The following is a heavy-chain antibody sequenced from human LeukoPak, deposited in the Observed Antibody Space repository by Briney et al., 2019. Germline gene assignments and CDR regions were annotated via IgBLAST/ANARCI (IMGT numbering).Heavy chain of an antibody. Sequence: QPGGSLRLSCAASGFTFSSYAMHWVRQAPGKGPEGVAGISYDGSNKYYADSVKGRFTISRENSKNTLYLQMNSLRAEDTAVYYCARDRTPGKGVVISEASAFDIWGQGTMVTVSS. CDR3: ARDRTPGKGVVISEASAFDI. V-gene: IGHV3-30-3*01. CDR2: ISYDGSNK. CDR1: GFTFSSYA. D-gene: IGHD3-22*01. J-gene: IGHJ3*02.